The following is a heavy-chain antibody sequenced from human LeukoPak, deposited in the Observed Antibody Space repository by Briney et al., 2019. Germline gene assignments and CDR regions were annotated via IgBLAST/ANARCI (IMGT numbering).Heavy chain of an antibody. CDR1: GYTFTGYY. Sequence: GASVNVSCKASGYTFTGYYMHWVRQAPGQGLEWMGWINPNSGGTNYAQKFQGRVTMTRDTSISTAYMELSRLRSDDTAVYYCARDLLGWRGKYFDPWGQGTLVTVSS. V-gene: IGHV1-2*02. CDR3: ARDLLGWRGKYFDP. CDR2: INPNSGGT. J-gene: IGHJ5*02. D-gene: IGHD2-15*01.